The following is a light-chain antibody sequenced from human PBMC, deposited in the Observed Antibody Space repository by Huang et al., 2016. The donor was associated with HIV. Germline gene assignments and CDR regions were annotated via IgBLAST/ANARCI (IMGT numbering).Light chain of an antibody. V-gene: IGKV3-15*01. CDR3: QHYNNWPPRYT. J-gene: IGKJ2*01. Sequence: ETVMTQSPAILSVSPGESATLSCRASQRGKSNLAWYQQRPGQPPRLLIYAASTRATGVPPRFSGSGSETEFTLTISDLQSEDFALYYCQHYNNWPPRYTFGQGTKLDIK. CDR2: AAS. CDR1: QRGKSN.